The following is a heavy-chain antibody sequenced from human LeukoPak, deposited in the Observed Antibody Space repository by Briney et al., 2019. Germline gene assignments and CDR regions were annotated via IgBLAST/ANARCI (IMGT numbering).Heavy chain of an antibody. CDR2: IYSGGST. CDR3: ARGYYTYGDGYYYGMDV. D-gene: IGHD4-17*01. V-gene: IGHV3-66*01. Sequence: GGSLRLSCAASGFTVSSNYMSWVRQAPGKGLEWVSVIYSGGSTYYADSVKGRFTISRDNSKNTLYLQMNSLRAEDTAVYYCARGYYTYGDGYYYGMDVWGQGTTVTVSS. J-gene: IGHJ6*02. CDR1: GFTVSSNY.